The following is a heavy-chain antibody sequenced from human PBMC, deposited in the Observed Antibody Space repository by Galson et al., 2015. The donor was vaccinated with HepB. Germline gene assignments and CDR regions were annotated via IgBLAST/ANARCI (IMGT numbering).Heavy chain of an antibody. J-gene: IGHJ4*02. V-gene: IGHV3-21*01. CDR2: ISSSSTYI. CDR3: ARTNVPGF. CDR1: GFTFSTYT. Sequence: SLRLSCAASGFTFSTYTMNWVRQAPGKGLEWVSCISSSSTYIYYADSVKGRFTISRDNAKNSLYLQMNSLRAEDTAVYYCARTNVPGFWGQGTLVTVSS.